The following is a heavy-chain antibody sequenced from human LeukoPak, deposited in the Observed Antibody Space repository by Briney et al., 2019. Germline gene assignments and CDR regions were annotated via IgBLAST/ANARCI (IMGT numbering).Heavy chain of an antibody. CDR1: GFTFSSYW. V-gene: IGHV3-7*01. CDR3: ARESRYQLKDP. J-gene: IGHJ5*02. D-gene: IGHD2-2*01. CDR2: IKQDGSEK. Sequence: GGSLRLSCAASGFTFSSYWMSWVRQAPGKGLEWVGNIKQDGSEKYYVDSVKGRFTISRDKAKHSLYLQMNRLRAEDTAVYYCARESRYQLKDPWGQGTLVPVSS.